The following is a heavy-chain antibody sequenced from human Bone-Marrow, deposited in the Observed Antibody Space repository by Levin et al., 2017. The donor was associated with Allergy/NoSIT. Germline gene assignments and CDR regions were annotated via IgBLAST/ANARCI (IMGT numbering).Heavy chain of an antibody. CDR3: AKDKTVTPVDAFDL. CDR2: LSAAGGST. V-gene: IGHV3-23*01. Sequence: SCAASGFTFSDYAMSWVRQAPGKGLEWVAGLSAAGGSTYYAESAKGRFTISRDNFENILYLQMNTLRAEDTAVYFCAKDKTVTPVDAFDLWGQGTMVTVS. D-gene: IGHD4-17*01. CDR1: GFTFSDYA. J-gene: IGHJ3*01.